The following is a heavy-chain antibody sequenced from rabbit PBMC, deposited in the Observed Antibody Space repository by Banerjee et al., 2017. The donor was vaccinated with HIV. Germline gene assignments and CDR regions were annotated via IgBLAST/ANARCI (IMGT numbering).Heavy chain of an antibody. J-gene: IGHJ6*01. V-gene: IGHV1S40*01. CDR3: ARGDDSSGWGLYF. CDR2: IYGGSRGTI. Sequence: QSLEESGGDLVKPGASLTLTCTASGFSFSSSYWICWVRQAPGKGLEWIACIYGGSRGTIYYTSWAKGRFTISRTSSPTVTLQVTSLTAAVTATYFCARGDDSSGWGLYFWGPGTLDTVS. D-gene: IGHD4-1*01. CDR1: GFSFSSSYW.